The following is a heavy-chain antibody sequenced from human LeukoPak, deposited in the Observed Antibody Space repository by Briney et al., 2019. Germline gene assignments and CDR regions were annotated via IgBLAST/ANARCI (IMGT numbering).Heavy chain of an antibody. CDR1: GGSISSYY. J-gene: IGHJ4*02. D-gene: IGHD6-13*01. CDR3: AVTVIAAAGTGADY. Sequence: SETLSLTCTESGGSISSYYWSWIRQPAGKGLEWIGRIYTSGSTNYNPSLKSRVTMSVDTSKNQFSLKLSSVTAADTAVYYCAVTVIAAAGTGADYWGQGTLVTVSS. CDR2: IYTSGST. V-gene: IGHV4-4*07.